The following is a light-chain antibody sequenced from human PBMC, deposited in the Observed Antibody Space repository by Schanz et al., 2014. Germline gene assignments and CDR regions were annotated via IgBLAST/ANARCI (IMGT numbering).Light chain of an antibody. CDR1: QSISSY. Sequence: EIVLTQSPATLSLSPGERATFSCRASQSISSYLAWYQQKPGQAPRLLIYDASNRATGIPDRFSGSGSGTDFTLTISRLEPEDFAVYYCQQYGSSPPWTFGQGTKVEVK. J-gene: IGKJ1*01. CDR2: DAS. CDR3: QQYGSSPPWT. V-gene: IGKV3-20*01.